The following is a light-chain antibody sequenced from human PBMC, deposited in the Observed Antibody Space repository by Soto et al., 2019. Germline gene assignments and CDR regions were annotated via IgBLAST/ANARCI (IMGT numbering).Light chain of an antibody. Sequence: QSALTQPASVSGSPGQSVTISCTGTSSDIGGYRYVSWYQQRPGKAPKLMIHDVTNRPSGVSDRFSGSKSGNTASLTISGLQAEDEADYYCTSDTSDSSVIFGGGTQLTVL. J-gene: IGLJ2*01. CDR1: SSDIGGYRY. CDR3: TSDTSDSSVI. V-gene: IGLV2-14*03. CDR2: DVT.